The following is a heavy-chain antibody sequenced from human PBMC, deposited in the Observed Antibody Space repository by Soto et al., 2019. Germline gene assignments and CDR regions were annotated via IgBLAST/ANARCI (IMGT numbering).Heavy chain of an antibody. D-gene: IGHD3-3*01. J-gene: IGHJ4*02. CDR3: AQSVVRPVFGLVIMTAIYFDF. CDR2: IYWDDDK. Sequence: QITLNESGPTVVRPTETLTLTCRFSGFSLTTSGVGVGWIRQSPGKAPEWLALIYWDDDKRYSASLKSRLTTNKDPTKTPAVLPVSDLDRTDTATFYCAQSVVRPVFGLVIMTAIYFDFWGQGTPVAVSS. CDR1: GFSLTTSGVG. V-gene: IGHV2-5*02.